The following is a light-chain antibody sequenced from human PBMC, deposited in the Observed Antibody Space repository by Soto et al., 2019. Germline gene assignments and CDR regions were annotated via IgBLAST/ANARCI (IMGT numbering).Light chain of an antibody. CDR3: AAWDDSLNGVV. CDR1: SSNIGSNT. J-gene: IGLJ2*01. Sequence: QSVLTQPPSASGTPGQRVTISCSGSSSNIGSNTVNWYQQVPGTAPKLLIYGNNQRPSGVPDRVSGSKSGTSASLAISGLQSEDEADYYCAAWDDSLNGVVFGGGTKLTVL. CDR2: GNN. V-gene: IGLV1-44*01.